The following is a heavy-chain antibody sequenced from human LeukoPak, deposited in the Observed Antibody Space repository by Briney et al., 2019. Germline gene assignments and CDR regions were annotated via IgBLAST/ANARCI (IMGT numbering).Heavy chain of an antibody. Sequence: SETLSLTCAVSGYSISRGYYWALIRQPPGKGLEWIGTVYHTGSTYYNPSLDSRVTISVDTSKNEFSLNLKSVTAADTAVYYCARAGWIITSGIDYWGQGALVTVTS. V-gene: IGHV4-38-2*01. D-gene: IGHD3-10*01. CDR1: GYSISRGYY. CDR2: VYHTGST. CDR3: ARAGWIITSGIDY. J-gene: IGHJ4*02.